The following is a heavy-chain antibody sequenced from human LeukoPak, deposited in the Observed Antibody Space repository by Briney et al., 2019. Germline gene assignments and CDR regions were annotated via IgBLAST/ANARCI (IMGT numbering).Heavy chain of an antibody. D-gene: IGHD1-1*01. CDR1: GFTFSSYA. J-gene: IGHJ3*02. V-gene: IGHV3-30*04. CDR3: ARDLVGTDAFDI. Sequence: GGSLRLSCAASGFTFSSYAMHWVRQAPGKGLEWVAVISYDGSNKYYADSVKGRFTISRDNSKNTLYLQMNSLRAEGTAVYYCARDLVGTDAFDIWGQGTMVTVSS. CDR2: ISYDGSNK.